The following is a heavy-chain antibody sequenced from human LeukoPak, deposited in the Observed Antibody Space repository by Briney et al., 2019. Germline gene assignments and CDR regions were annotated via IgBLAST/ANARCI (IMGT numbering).Heavy chain of an antibody. CDR2: IKQDGSEK. V-gene: IGHV3-7*01. D-gene: IGHD2-21*02. J-gene: IGHJ3*02. CDR3: AREGDPGGRPGGVAFDI. CDR1: GFTFSSYW. Sequence: SGGSLRLSCAASGFTFSSYWMSWVRQAPGKGLEWVANIKQDGSEKYYVDSVKGRFTISRDNAKNSLYLQMNSLRAEDTAVYYCAREGDPGGRPGGVAFDIWGQGTMVTVSS.